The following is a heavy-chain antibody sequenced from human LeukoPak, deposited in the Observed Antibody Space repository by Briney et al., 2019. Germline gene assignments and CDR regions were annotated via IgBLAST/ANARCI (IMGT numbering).Heavy chain of an antibody. J-gene: IGHJ4*02. CDR2: THPISGDT. V-gene: IGHV1-2*04. Sequence: ASVKVSCKASGYTFTGYYMRWVRQAPGQGPEWMGWTHPISGDTNYAQKFQGWVTLTRDTSISTAYMDLSRLTSDDTAVYYCARGLINGHDFDYWGQGTLVTVSS. D-gene: IGHD1-20*01. CDR3: ARGLINGHDFDY. CDR1: GYTFTGYY.